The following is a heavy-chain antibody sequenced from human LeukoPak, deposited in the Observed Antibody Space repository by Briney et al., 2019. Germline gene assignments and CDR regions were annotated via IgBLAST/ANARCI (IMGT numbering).Heavy chain of an antibody. Sequence: PGGSLRLSCAASGFTFSSYSMNWVRQAPGKGLEWVSSISSSSNYIYYADSVKGRFTISRDNAKNSLYLQMNSLRAEDTAVYYCARQRGDILTGYYIPRGFDYWGQGTLVTVSS. CDR2: ISSSSNYI. CDR3: ARQRGDILTGYYIPRGFDY. J-gene: IGHJ4*02. V-gene: IGHV3-21*01. D-gene: IGHD3-9*01. CDR1: GFTFSSYS.